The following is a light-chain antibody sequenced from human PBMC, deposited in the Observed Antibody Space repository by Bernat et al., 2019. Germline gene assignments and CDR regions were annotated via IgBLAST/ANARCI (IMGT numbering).Light chain of an antibody. V-gene: IGKV1-5*03. CDR2: KAS. CDR3: QQYNSYSLIT. CDR1: QSISSW. Sequence: DIQMTQSPSTLSASVGDRVTITCRASQSISSWLAWYQQKPGKAPKLLIYKASSLESGVPSRFSGSGSGTEFTLTISSLQPDDFATYYCQQYNSYSLITFGPGTRLEIK. J-gene: IGKJ5*01.